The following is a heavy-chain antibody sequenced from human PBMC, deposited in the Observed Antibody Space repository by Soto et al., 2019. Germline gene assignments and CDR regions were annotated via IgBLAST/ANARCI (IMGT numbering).Heavy chain of an antibody. D-gene: IGHD3-10*01. CDR3: ARDNYYGSGSYPHYYYGMDV. Sequence: ETLSLTCAVYGGSFSGYYWSWIRQPPRKGLEWIGEINHSGSTNYNPSLKSRVTISVDTSKNQFSLKLSSVTAADTAVYYCARDNYYGSGSYPHYYYGMDVWGQGTTVTVSS. CDR2: INHSGST. J-gene: IGHJ6*02. V-gene: IGHV4-34*01. CDR1: GGSFSGYY.